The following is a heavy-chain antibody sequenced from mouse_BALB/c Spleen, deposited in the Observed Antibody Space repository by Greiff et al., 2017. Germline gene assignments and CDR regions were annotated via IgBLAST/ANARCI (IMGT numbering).Heavy chain of an antibody. CDR3: ARGGGPLYAMDY. CDR2: ISNLAYSI. CDR1: GFTFSDYG. Sequence: EVHLVESGGGLVQPGGSRKLSCAASGFTFSDYGMAWVRQAPGKGPEWVAFISNLAYSIYYADTVTGRFTISRENAKNTLYLEMSSLRSEDTAMYYCARGGGPLYAMDYWGQGTSVTVSS. V-gene: IGHV5-15*02. J-gene: IGHJ4*01.